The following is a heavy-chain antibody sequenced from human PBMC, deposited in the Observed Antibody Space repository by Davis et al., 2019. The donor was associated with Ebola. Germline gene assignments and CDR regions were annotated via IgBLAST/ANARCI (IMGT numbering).Heavy chain of an antibody. CDR1: GFTFDDYA. D-gene: IGHD6-6*01. Sequence: SLKISCAASGFTFDDYAMHWVRQAPGKGLEWVSGISWNSGSIGYADSVKGRFTISRDNAKNSLYLQMNSLRAEDAALYYCAKDAGTGVLGARPLGYLSYWGQGTLVTVSS. CDR3: AKDAGTGVLGARPLGYLSY. V-gene: IGHV3-9*01. J-gene: IGHJ4*02. CDR2: ISWNSGSI.